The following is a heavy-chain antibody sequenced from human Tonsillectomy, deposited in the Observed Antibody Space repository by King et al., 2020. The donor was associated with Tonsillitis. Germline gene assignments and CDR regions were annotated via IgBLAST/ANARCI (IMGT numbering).Heavy chain of an antibody. J-gene: IGHJ4*02. Sequence: VQLVESGGGLVQPGGSLRLSCAVSGFTFSRYWMSWVRQAPGEGLEWVANIMEDGSDKHYVDSVKGRFTISRDNAKNSLFLQMNSLRAEDTAVYYCATEGGRSGSGYWGQGTLVTVSS. CDR2: IMEDGSDK. V-gene: IGHV3-7*01. CDR3: ATEGGRSGSGY. D-gene: IGHD3-10*01. CDR1: GFTFSRYW.